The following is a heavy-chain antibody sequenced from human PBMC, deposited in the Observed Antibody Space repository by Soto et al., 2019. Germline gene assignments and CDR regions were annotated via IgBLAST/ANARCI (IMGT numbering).Heavy chain of an antibody. V-gene: IGHV3-48*03. J-gene: IGHJ6*02. Sequence: GGSLRLSCAASGFTFSSYEMNWVRQAPGKGLEWVSYISSSGSTIYYADSVKGRFTISRDNAKNSLYLQMNSLRAEDTAVYYYARSPGVMTHGYGMDVWGQGTTVIVSS. CDR2: ISSSGSTI. CDR1: GFTFSSYE. CDR3: ARSPGVMTHGYGMDV. D-gene: IGHD3-16*01.